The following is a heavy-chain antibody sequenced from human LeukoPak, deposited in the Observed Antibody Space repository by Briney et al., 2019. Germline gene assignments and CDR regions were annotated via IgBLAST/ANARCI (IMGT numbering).Heavy chain of an antibody. J-gene: IGHJ6*04. D-gene: IGHD2-2*01. Sequence: GGSLRLSCAASGFTFSTYSMNWVRQAPGKGLEWVSSISSRSSYIYYADSMKGRFTISRDNAKNSLYLQMNSLRAEDTAVYYCARSADCSSTSCYAMDVWGKGTTVTVSS. V-gene: IGHV3-21*01. CDR2: ISSRSSYI. CDR1: GFTFSTYS. CDR3: ARSADCSSTSCYAMDV.